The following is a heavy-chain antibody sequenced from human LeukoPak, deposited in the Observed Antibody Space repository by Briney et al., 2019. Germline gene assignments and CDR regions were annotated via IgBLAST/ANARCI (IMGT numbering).Heavy chain of an antibody. Sequence: SETLSLTCTVSGGSISSYYWSWMRQSPGKGLEWIGYIYYSGSTNYNPSLKSRVTISVDTSKNQFSLKLSSVTAADTAVYYCARVARYSSGWYEANYYYMDVWGKGTTVTVSS. CDR1: GGSISSYY. J-gene: IGHJ6*03. D-gene: IGHD6-19*01. V-gene: IGHV4-59*01. CDR3: ARVARYSSGWYEANYYYMDV. CDR2: IYYSGST.